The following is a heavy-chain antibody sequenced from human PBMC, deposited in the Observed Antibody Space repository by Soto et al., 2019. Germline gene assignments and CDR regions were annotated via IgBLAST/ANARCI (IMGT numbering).Heavy chain of an antibody. CDR1: GGSVSDSRYY. D-gene: IGHD3-16*01. CDR3: ARRIDAPRYYGMDV. V-gene: IGHV4-39*01. Sequence: SETLSLTCRVSGGSVSDSRYYWVWVRQPPGEGLQWIGTVYFTGSAYYNPSLKSRVTISVDTSKNQYSLKLSSVTAADTAVYYGARRIDAPRYYGMDVWGQGTTVTVSS. J-gene: IGHJ6*02. CDR2: VYFTGSA.